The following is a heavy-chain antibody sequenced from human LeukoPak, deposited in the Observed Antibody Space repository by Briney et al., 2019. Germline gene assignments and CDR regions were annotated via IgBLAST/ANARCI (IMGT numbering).Heavy chain of an antibody. D-gene: IGHD3-3*01. Sequence: ASVKVSCKASGGTFSSYAISWVRQAPGQGLEWMGGIIPIFGTANYAQKFQGRVTITADESTSTAYMELCSLRSEDTAVYYCAREGPDITIFGVVPTYFDYWGQGTLVTVSS. CDR3: AREGPDITIFGVVPTYFDY. CDR1: GGTFSSYA. CDR2: IIPIFGTA. J-gene: IGHJ4*02. V-gene: IGHV1-69*01.